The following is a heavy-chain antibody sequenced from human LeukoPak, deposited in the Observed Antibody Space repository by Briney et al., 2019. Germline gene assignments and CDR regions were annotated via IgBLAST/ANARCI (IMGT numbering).Heavy chain of an antibody. CDR3: ARVSGYDWESFYDY. V-gene: IGHV4-59*01. CDR2: IYYSGST. Sequence: SETLSLTCTVSGGSISSYYWSWIRQPPGKGLEWIGYIYYSGSTNYNPSLKSRVTISVATSKNQFSLKLSSVTAADTAVYYCARVSGYDWESFYDYWGQGTLVTVSS. D-gene: IGHD5-12*01. J-gene: IGHJ4*02. CDR1: GGSISSYY.